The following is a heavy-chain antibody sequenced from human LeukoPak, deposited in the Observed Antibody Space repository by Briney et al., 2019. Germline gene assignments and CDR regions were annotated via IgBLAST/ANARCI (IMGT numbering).Heavy chain of an antibody. CDR1: GYTFTSYG. D-gene: IGHD3-3*01. J-gene: IGHJ6*03. CDR2: ISAYNGNT. V-gene: IGHV1-18*01. Sequence: ASAKVSCKASGYTFTSYGISWVRQAPGQGLEWMGWISAYNGNTNYAQKLQGRVTMTTDTSTSTAYMELRSLRSDDTAVYYCARVGDGDDFWSGYYYYYYYYYMDVWGKGTTVTVSS. CDR3: ARVGDGDDFWSGYYYYYYYYYMDV.